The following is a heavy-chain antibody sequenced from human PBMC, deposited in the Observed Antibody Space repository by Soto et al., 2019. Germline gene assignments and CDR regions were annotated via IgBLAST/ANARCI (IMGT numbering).Heavy chain of an antibody. CDR1: CGSITNHY. CDR2: IYYNGNT. V-gene: IGHV4-59*11. CDR3: TRANWYSEY. J-gene: IGHJ4*02. Sequence: SQTLSLTCPFSCGSITNHYWSWIRQPPGKGLEWIGYIYYNGNTNYNPSLKSRVTMSVDTSRNQISLKLTTVTTADTAVYYCTRANWYSEYWGQGTLVTVSS. D-gene: IGHD7-27*01.